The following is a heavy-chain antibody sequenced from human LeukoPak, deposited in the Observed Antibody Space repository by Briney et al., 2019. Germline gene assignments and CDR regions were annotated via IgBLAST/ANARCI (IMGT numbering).Heavy chain of an antibody. Sequence: GRPLRLSCAASGFIFSGYAMTWVRLAPGRGLEWVAVILYDGSFKYYAESVKGRFSISRDNSNNTLFLHMSSLREEDTAVYYCARGVAAAGTGGTFTFDYWGQGTLVTVSS. V-gene: IGHV3-30*04. J-gene: IGHJ4*02. D-gene: IGHD6-13*01. CDR2: ILYDGSFK. CDR3: ARGVAAAGTGGTFTFDY. CDR1: GFIFSGYA.